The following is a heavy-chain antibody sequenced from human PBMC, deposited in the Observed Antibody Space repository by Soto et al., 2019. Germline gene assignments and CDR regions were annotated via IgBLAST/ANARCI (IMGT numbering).Heavy chain of an antibody. CDR3: ARARITMVRGVMSYYYMDV. J-gene: IGHJ6*03. D-gene: IGHD3-10*01. CDR2: IKQDGSEK. Sequence: EVQLVESGGGLVQPGGSLRLSCAASGFTFSSYWMSWVRQAPGKGLEWVANIKQDGSEKYYVDSVKGRFTISRDNAKNSLYLQMNSLRAEYTAVYYCARARITMVRGVMSYYYMDVWGKGTTVTVSS. CDR1: GFTFSSYW. V-gene: IGHV3-7*04.